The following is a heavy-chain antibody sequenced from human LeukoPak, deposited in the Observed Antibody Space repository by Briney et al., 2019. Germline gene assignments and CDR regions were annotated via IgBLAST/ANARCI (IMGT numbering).Heavy chain of an antibody. CDR1: GGSISSGGYY. CDR3: ARANGENLQWLEPRYYYHGMDV. V-gene: IGHV4-31*03. Sequence: SETLSLTCTVSGGSISSGGYYWSWIRQHPGKGLEWIGYIYYSGSTYYNPSLKSRVTISVDTSKNQFSLKLSSVTAADTAVYYCARANGENLQWLEPRYYYHGMDVWGQGTTVTVSS. CDR2: IYYSGST. J-gene: IGHJ6*02. D-gene: IGHD6-19*01.